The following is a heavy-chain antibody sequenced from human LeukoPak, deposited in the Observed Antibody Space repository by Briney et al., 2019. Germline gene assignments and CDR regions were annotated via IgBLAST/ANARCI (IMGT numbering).Heavy chain of an antibody. CDR2: IYYSGST. D-gene: IGHD6-19*01. Sequence: SETLSLTCTVSGGSISSSSYYWGWIRQPPGKGLEWIGSIYYSGSTYYNPSLKSRVTISVDTSKNQFSLKPSSVTAADTAVYYCARFWAVAGLYYFDYWGQGTLVTVSS. CDR3: ARFWAVAGLYYFDY. J-gene: IGHJ4*02. V-gene: IGHV4-39*01. CDR1: GGSISSSSYY.